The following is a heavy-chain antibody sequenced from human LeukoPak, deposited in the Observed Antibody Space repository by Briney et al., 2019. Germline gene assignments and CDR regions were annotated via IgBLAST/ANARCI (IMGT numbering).Heavy chain of an antibody. CDR2: ISGSGGST. D-gene: IGHD4-17*01. V-gene: IGHV3-23*01. Sequence: GGSLTLSCTASGFTFSSYATRWVRQAPGKGLEWVSAISGSGGSTYYADSVKGRFTISRDNSKNTLYLQMNSLRAEDTAVYYCTKYHYGDLSYYYYYGMDVWGKGTTVTVSS. J-gene: IGHJ6*04. CDR3: TKYHYGDLSYYYYYGMDV. CDR1: GFTFSSYA.